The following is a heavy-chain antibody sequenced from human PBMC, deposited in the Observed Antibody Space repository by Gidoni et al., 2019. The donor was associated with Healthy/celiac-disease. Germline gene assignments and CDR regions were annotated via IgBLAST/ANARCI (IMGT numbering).Heavy chain of an antibody. Sequence: EVQLVESGGGLVQPGRSLRLSCAASGFTFDDYAMHWVRQAPGKGLEWVSGISWNSGSIGYADSVKGRFTISRDNAKNSLYLQMNSLRAEDTALYYCAKSGTYYYGSGSYYFDYWGQGTLVTVSS. J-gene: IGHJ4*02. CDR3: AKSGTYYYGSGSYYFDY. D-gene: IGHD3-10*01. CDR2: ISWNSGSI. V-gene: IGHV3-9*01. CDR1: GFTFDDYA.